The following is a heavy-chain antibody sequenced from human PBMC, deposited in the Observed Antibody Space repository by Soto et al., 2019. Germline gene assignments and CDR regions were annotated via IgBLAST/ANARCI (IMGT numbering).Heavy chain of an antibody. CDR2: IIPIFGTA. D-gene: IGHD2-2*01. CDR3: ARGGDIVVVPGYNWFVP. Sequence: QVQLVQSGAEVKKPGSSVKVSCKASGGTFSSYAISWVRQAPGQGLEWMGGIIPIFGTANYAQKFQGRVTITADESTSTAYMELSSLRSEDTAVYYCARGGDIVVVPGYNWFVPWGQGTLVTVSS. V-gene: IGHV1-69*01. J-gene: IGHJ5*02. CDR1: GGTFSSYA.